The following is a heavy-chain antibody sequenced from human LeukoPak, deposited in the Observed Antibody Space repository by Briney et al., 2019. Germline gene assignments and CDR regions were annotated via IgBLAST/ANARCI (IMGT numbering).Heavy chain of an antibody. D-gene: IGHD3-22*01. J-gene: IGHJ3*02. CDR1: GYSFIDYY. CDR3: AREYYDSSGTKYAFDI. CDR2: IDPHSGGT. Sequence: ASVKVSCKASGYSFIDYYIHWVRQAPGQGLEWMGCIDPHSGGTKYAQKLQGRVTMTRDTFISAAYMELSRLRSDDTAVFYCAREYYDSSGTKYAFDIWGQGTRITVSS. V-gene: IGHV1-2*02.